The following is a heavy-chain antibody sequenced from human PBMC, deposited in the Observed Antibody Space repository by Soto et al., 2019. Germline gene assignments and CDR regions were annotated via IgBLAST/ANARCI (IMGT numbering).Heavy chain of an antibody. CDR1: GYTFTSYD. CDR3: ARGGYRYFSSTSCYGGMDV. J-gene: IGHJ6*02. Sequence: ASVKVSCKASGYTFTSYDINWVRQATGQGLEWMGWMNPNSGNTGYAQKFQGRVTMTRNTSISTAYMELSSLRSEDTAVYYCARGGYRYFSSTSCYGGMDVWGQGTTVTVSS. D-gene: IGHD2-2*01. V-gene: IGHV1-8*01. CDR2: MNPNSGNT.